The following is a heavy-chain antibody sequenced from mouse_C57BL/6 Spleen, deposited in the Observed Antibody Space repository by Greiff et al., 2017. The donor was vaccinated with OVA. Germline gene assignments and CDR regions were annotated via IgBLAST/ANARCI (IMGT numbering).Heavy chain of an antibody. Sequence: VQLQQPGAELVKPGASGKLSCKASGYTFTSYWMHWVKQRPGRGLGWIGRIEPNSGGTKYNEKFKRKATLTVDKPSSTAYMQLSSLTAEDSAVYYCASSAWFAYWGQGTLVTVSA. V-gene: IGHV1-72*01. J-gene: IGHJ3*01. CDR3: ASSAWFAY. CDR1: GYTFTSYW. CDR2: IEPNSGGT.